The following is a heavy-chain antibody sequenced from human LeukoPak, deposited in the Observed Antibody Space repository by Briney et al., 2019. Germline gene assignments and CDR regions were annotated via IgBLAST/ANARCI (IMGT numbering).Heavy chain of an antibody. D-gene: IGHD3-22*01. V-gene: IGHV4-30-4*07. CDR1: GGSISSSSYY. CDR2: IYYSGST. J-gene: IGHJ4*02. Sequence: PSETLSLTCTVSGGSISSSSYYWSWIRQPPGKGLEWIGYIYYSGSTYYNPSLKSRVTISVDTSKNQFSLKLSSVTAADTAVYYCARSKQNDYYDSSGSYPVYFDYWGQGTLVTVSS. CDR3: ARSKQNDYYDSSGSYPVYFDY.